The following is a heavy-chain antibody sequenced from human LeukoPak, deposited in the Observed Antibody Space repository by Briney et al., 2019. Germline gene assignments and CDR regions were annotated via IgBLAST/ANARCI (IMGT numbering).Heavy chain of an antibody. V-gene: IGHV4-59*01. Sequence: SETLSLTCTVSGGSISSYCWSWIRQPPGKGLEWIGYIYYSGSTNYNPSLKSRVTISVDTSKNQFSLKLSSVTAADTAVYYCARDGWPQLRFDPWGQGTLVTVSS. CDR2: IYYSGST. J-gene: IGHJ5*02. CDR1: GGSISSYC. CDR3: ARDGWPQLRFDP. D-gene: IGHD1-7*01.